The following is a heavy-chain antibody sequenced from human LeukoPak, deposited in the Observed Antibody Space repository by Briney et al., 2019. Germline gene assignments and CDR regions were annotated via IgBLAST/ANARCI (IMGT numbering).Heavy chain of an antibody. CDR2: IYYSGST. CDR1: GGSIRSSSYF. V-gene: IGHV4-39*02. J-gene: IGHJ4*02. D-gene: IGHD2-2*01. CDR3: ATEDVVVPTAAQRPLDY. Sequence: SETLSLTCTVSGGSIRSSSYFWGWIRQPPGKGLEWIGSIYYSGSTYYNPSLKSRVTISIDTSKNEFSLKLRSVTAADTAVYYCATEDVVVPTAAQRPLDYWGQGTLVTVSS.